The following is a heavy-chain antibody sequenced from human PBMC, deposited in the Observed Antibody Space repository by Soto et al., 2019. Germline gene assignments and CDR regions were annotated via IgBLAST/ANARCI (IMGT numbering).Heavy chain of an antibody. J-gene: IGHJ6*03. D-gene: IGHD3-16*02. CDR3: ATVPPLWGSYRFNYCYYYMDA. V-gene: IGHV3-48*01. Sequence: PGGSLRLSCAASGFTFSSYSMNWVRQAPGKGLEWVSYISSSSSTIYYADSVKGRFTISRDNAKNSLYLQMNSLRAEDTAVYYCATVPPLWGSYRFNYCYYYMDAWGKGTALTVSS. CDR1: GFTFSSYS. CDR2: ISSSSSTI.